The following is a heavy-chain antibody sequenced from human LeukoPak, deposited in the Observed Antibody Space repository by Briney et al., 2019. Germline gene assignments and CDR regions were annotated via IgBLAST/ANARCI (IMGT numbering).Heavy chain of an antibody. CDR1: GGSISSYY. CDR2: IYYSGST. CDR3: ARVIAVAGYYYGMDV. Sequence: SETLSLTCTVSGGSISSYYWSWIRQPPGKGPEWIGYIYYSGSTNYNPSLKSRVTISVDTSKNQFSLKLSSVTAADTAVYYCARVIAVAGYYYGMDVWGQGTTVTVSS. V-gene: IGHV4-59*01. D-gene: IGHD6-19*01. J-gene: IGHJ6*02.